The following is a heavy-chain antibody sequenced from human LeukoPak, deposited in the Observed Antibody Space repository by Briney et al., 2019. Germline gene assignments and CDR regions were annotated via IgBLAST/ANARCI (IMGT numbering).Heavy chain of an antibody. D-gene: IGHD5-12*01. CDR2: ISSSGSTI. CDR3: ARDRGSGYDSGDWFDP. J-gene: IGHJ5*02. CDR1: GFTFSSYS. Sequence: GGSLRLSCAASGFTFSSYSMNCVRQAPGKGLEWVSYISSSGSTIYYADSVKGRFTISRDNAKNSLYLQMNSLRAEDTAVYYCARDRGSGYDSGDWFDPWGQGTLVTVSS. V-gene: IGHV3-48*04.